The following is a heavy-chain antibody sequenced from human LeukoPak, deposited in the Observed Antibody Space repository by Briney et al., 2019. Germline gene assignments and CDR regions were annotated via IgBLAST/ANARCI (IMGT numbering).Heavy chain of an antibody. J-gene: IGHJ4*02. V-gene: IGHV3-30*04. CDR1: GFTFSSYA. CDR2: ISYDGSNK. D-gene: IGHD6-19*01. CDR3: ASIGQSGAVAGSRRRFDY. Sequence: GGSLRLSCAASGFTFSSYAMHWVRQAPGKGLEWVAVISYDGSNKYYADSVKGRFTISRDNSKNTLYLQMNSLRAEDTAVYYCASIGQSGAVAGSRRRFDYWGQGTLVTVSS.